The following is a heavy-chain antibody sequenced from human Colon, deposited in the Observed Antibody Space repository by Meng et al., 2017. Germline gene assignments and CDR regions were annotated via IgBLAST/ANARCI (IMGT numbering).Heavy chain of an antibody. CDR1: GASVSSGKHY. J-gene: IGHJ4*02. CDR2: VDYSGST. V-gene: IGHV4-61*01. D-gene: IGHD1-26*01. Sequence: QLELLESGPGLLRPSETLSLTCTVSGASVSSGKHYWSWIRQPQGKGLEYIAYVDYSGSTHYNPSLKSRVTMSVDTSKKQLALKLSSVTAADTAVYYCAGGPWEFDYWGQGTLVTVSS. CDR3: AGGPWEFDY.